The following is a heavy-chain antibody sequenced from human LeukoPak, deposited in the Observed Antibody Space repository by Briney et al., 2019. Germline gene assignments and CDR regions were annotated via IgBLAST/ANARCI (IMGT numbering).Heavy chain of an antibody. D-gene: IGHD1-7*01. J-gene: IGHJ4*02. V-gene: IGHV3-48*02. Sequence: GGSLRLSCTASGFTFSSYNMNWVRQTPGKGLEWLSYISGSSGTIYYADSVKGRFTISRDNAKNSLALQRNSLRDEDTALYYCARVANSNYYFDCWGQGTLVTVSS. CDR3: ARVANSNYYFDC. CDR2: ISGSSGTI. CDR1: GFTFSSYN.